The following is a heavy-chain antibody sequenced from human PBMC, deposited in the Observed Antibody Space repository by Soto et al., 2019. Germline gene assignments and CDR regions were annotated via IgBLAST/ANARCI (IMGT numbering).Heavy chain of an antibody. J-gene: IGHJ3*02. CDR3: ARRSGSSSWYKDAFDI. Sequence: GESLKISCKGSGYSFTSYWIGWVRQMPGKGLEWMGIIYPGDSDTRYSPSFQGQVTISADKSISTAYLQWSSLKASDTAMYYCARRSGSSSWYKDAFDIWGQGTMVTVSS. D-gene: IGHD6-13*01. V-gene: IGHV5-51*01. CDR1: GYSFTSYW. CDR2: IYPGDSDT.